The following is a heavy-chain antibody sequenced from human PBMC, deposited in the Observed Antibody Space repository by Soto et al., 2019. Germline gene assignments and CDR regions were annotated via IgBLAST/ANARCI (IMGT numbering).Heavy chain of an antibody. CDR1: GYTFTSYG. CDR3: ARGALPFEYYLDS. D-gene: IGHD1-26*01. Sequence: ASVKVSCQASGYTFTSYGISWVRTAPGEGLEWMGWISAYNGNTNYAHKLQVRVSMTTDTATITADIELRSLRSDDTAVYYCARGALPFEYYLDSWGQGTLITVSS. CDR2: ISAYNGNT. J-gene: IGHJ4*02. V-gene: IGHV1-18*01.